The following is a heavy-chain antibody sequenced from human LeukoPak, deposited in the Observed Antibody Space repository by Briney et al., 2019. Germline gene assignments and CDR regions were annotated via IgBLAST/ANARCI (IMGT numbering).Heavy chain of an antibody. CDR2: IVVGSGNT. CDR3: AAGHVGYSSGWYGY. D-gene: IGHD6-19*01. CDR1: GFTFTSSA. J-gene: IGHJ4*02. V-gene: IGHV1-58*02. Sequence: SVKVSCKASGFTFTSSAMQWVRQARGRRLEWIGWIVVGSGNTNYAQKFQERVTITRDMSTSTAYMELSSLRSEDTAVYYCAAGHVGYSSGWYGYWGQGTLVTVSS.